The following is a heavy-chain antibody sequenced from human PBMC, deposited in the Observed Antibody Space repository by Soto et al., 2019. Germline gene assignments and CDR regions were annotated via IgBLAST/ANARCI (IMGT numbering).Heavy chain of an antibody. CDR3: TTLNSLGSDY. CDR2: IRSKTNNYAT. V-gene: IGHV3-73*01. CDR1: GFSFSAAA. Sequence: PGGSLRLSCAASGFSFSAAAMHWVRQPSGRGLEWIGRIRSKTNNYATIYSASVKGRFIISRDDSKNTAYLEMASLKYEDTAVYYCTTLNSLGSDYWGQGSLLNVSS. D-gene: IGHD5-12*01. J-gene: IGHJ4*02.